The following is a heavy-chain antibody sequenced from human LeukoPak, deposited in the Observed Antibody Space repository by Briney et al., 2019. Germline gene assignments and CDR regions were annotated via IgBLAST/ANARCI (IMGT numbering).Heavy chain of an antibody. CDR2: ISGSGGST. V-gene: IGHV3-23*01. CDR1: GFTFSNYA. Sequence: GGSLRLSCAASGFTFSNYAMTWVRQAPGKGLEWVSAISGSGGSTYYADSVKGRFTISSDNSKNTLYLQMNSLRAEDAAVYYCAKLKSGYPGPPDHWGQGTLVTVSS. CDR3: AKLKSGYPGPPDH. J-gene: IGHJ4*02. D-gene: IGHD3-3*01.